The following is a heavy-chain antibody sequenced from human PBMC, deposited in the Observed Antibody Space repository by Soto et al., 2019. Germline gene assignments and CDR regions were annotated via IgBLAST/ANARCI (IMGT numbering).Heavy chain of an antibody. V-gene: IGHV3-33*06. CDR1: GFDFSSNP. CDR3: AKGRAELDL. CDR2: IRFDGDNK. Sequence: QVQLVESGGGVVQPGTSLRLSCEASGFDFSSNPMNWVRQAPDKGLEWVALIRFDGDNKYYAASVKDRFTISRDNSKNTLHLQMNSLRAEDTAVYYCAKGRAELDLWGQGTLVTVSS. D-gene: IGHD1-7*01. J-gene: IGHJ5*02.